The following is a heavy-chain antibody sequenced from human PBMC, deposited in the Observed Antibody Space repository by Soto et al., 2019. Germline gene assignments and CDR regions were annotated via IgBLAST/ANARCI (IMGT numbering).Heavy chain of an antibody. D-gene: IGHD6-13*01. CDR2: IYWDDDK. CDR3: AHRRTGYSSSWYSWFDY. J-gene: IGHJ4*02. CDR1: GFSLSTSGVG. Sequence: QITLKESGPTLAKPTQTLTLTCTFSGFSLSTSGVGVGWIRQPPGKALEWLALIYWDDDKRYSPSLKSRLTITKDTSKNQVVLTMTNMDPVDTATYYCAHRRTGYSSSWYSWFDYWGQGTLVTVSS. V-gene: IGHV2-5*02.